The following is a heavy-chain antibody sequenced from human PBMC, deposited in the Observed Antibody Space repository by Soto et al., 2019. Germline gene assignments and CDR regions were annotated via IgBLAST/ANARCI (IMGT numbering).Heavy chain of an antibody. J-gene: IGHJ3*02. Sequence: EVQLVESGGDLVQPGGSLRVSCAVSGFTFSDYSMNWVRQAPGKGLEWVSYIDRWGSYMYYADSVKGRFTISRDNGKTSLYLQMNSLRVEDTAVYYCVRDHLYAFDIWGQGTMVTVFS. CDR3: VRDHLYAFDI. CDR1: GFTFSDYS. D-gene: IGHD3-3*02. V-gene: IGHV3-48*01. CDR2: IDRWGSYM.